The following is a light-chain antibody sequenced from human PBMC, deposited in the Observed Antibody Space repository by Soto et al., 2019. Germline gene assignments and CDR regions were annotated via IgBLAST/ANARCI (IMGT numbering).Light chain of an antibody. V-gene: IGKV3-11*01. CDR3: QQRSSWPLT. CDR2: DAS. J-gene: IGKJ4*01. CDR1: QSLSSSQ. Sequence: EIVLTQSPGTLSLSPGERATVSCRASQSLSSSQLAWYQQKPGQAPRLLIHDASNRATGIPARFSGGRSGTDFTLTISSLEPEHFAVYYCQQRSSWPLTFGGGTKVDIK.